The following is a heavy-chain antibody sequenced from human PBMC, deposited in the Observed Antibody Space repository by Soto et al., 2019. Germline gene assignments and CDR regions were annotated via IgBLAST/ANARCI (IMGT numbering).Heavy chain of an antibody. J-gene: IGHJ3*01. CDR3: ARDLRGHYGP. CDR1: GFNFRNFN. V-gene: IGHV3-21*06. Sequence: PGGSLRLSCEGSGFNFRNFNMIWVRQAPGKGLEWVSSVSGSSSYIYYADSVKGRFTVSRDNANNLVFLQMNGLRPEDTAMYYCARDLRGHYGPWGKGTMVTV. CDR2: VSGSSSYI. D-gene: IGHD4-17*01.